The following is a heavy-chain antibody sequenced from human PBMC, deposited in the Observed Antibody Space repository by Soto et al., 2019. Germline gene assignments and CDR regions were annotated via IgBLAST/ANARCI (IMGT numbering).Heavy chain of an antibody. CDR1: GYTFTSYH. CDR2: INPSGGST. V-gene: IGHV1-46*01. Sequence: SSVKVSCKASGYTFTSYHVHWVRQAPGQGLEWMGKINPSGGSTSYAQKFQGRVTMTRDTSTSTLYMELSRLRSEDTAEYYCAREVQTYYYDSSGSRFDPWGQGNMVTV. D-gene: IGHD3-22*01. J-gene: IGHJ5*02. CDR3: AREVQTYYYDSSGSRFDP.